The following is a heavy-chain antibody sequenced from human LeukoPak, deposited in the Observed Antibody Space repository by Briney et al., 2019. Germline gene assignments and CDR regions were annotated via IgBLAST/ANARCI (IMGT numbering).Heavy chain of an antibody. Sequence: PSETLSLTCTVSGGSISSYYWSWIRQPPGKGLGWIGYIYYSGSTNYNPSLKSRVTISVDTSKNQFSLKLSSVTAADTAVYYCARDSSGYYDSSGYYYDGELNWFDPWGQGTLVTVSS. CDR3: ARDSSGYYDSSGYYYDGELNWFDP. CDR2: IYYSGST. V-gene: IGHV4-59*01. D-gene: IGHD3-22*01. J-gene: IGHJ5*02. CDR1: GGSISSYY.